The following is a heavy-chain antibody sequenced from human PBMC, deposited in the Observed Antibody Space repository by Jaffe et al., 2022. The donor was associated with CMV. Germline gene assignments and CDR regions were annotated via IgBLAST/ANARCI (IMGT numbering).Heavy chain of an antibody. D-gene: IGHD3-22*01. J-gene: IGHJ4*02. CDR3: ARDPSSIMRSTYYYDSSGYYFPFLD. Sequence: QVQLVQSGAEVKKPGASVKVSCKASGYTFTGYYMHWVRQAPGQGLEWMGWINPNSGGTNYAQKFQGRVTMTRDTSISTAYMELSRLRSDDTAVYYCARDPSSIMRSTYYYDSSGYYFPFLDWGQGTLVTVSS. CDR2: INPNSGGT. V-gene: IGHV1-2*02. CDR1: GYTFTGYY.